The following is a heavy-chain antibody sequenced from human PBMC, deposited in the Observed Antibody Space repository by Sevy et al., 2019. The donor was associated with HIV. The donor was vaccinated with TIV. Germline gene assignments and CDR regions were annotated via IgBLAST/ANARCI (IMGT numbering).Heavy chain of an antibody. CDR1: GFTFSNYW. CDR3: AREELTWIQLWP. V-gene: IGHV3-7*01. J-gene: IGHJ1*01. D-gene: IGHD5-18*01. Sequence: GGSLRLSCAASGFTFSNYWMSWVRHTPEKGLEWVANINQDGSEKYYVDSVKGRFTISRDNATNSVFLQMNSLRAEDTAMYYCAREELTWIQLWPWGQGTLVTVSS. CDR2: INQDGSEK.